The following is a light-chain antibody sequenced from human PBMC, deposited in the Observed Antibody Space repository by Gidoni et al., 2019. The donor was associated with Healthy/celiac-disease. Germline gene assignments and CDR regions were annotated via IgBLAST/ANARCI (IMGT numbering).Light chain of an antibody. CDR2: KGS. CDR1: QSLVHSDGNTY. Sequence: DVVMTQSPLSLPVTLGQPASISCRSSQSLVHSDGNTYLNWFQQRPGQSPRRQIYKGSNRDSGVRERFSGSGSGTDFTLKISRVEAEDVGVYYCMQGTHWPWTFGQGTKVEIK. J-gene: IGKJ1*01. CDR3: MQGTHWPWT. V-gene: IGKV2-30*02.